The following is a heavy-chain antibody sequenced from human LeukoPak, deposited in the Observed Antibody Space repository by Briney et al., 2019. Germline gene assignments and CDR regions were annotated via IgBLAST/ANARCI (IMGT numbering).Heavy chain of an antibody. V-gene: IGHV4-31*11. CDR1: GASITSGGYY. J-gene: IGHJ5*02. Sequence: SETLSLTCAVSGASITSGGYYWSWIRQHPGKGLEWIGHRYYSGTTHYNPSLRSRVAISIDTSDNQLSLKLDSVTAADTAVYYCARVRSSGWYGWFDPWGQGTLVTVSS. CDR2: RYYSGTT. D-gene: IGHD6-19*01. CDR3: ARVRSSGWYGWFDP.